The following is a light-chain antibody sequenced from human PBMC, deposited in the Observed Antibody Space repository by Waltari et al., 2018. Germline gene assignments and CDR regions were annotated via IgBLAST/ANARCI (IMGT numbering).Light chain of an antibody. CDR1: SSDVGTYKY. J-gene: IGLJ3*02. CDR3: CSYAGSYIWV. CDR2: DVN. Sequence: QSALTQPRSVSGSPGQSVAISCTGTSSDVGTYKYVSWYQQHPGKAPKLIIYDVNERPSGVPDGFSGSKSGNTASLTISGLQAEDEADYYCCSYAGSYIWVFGGGTKLTVL. V-gene: IGLV2-11*01.